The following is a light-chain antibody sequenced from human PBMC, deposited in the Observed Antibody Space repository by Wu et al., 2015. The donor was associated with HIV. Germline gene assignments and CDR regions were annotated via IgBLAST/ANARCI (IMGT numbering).Light chain of an antibody. Sequence: DIQMTQSPSSLSASVGDRVTITCRASQGISNFLAWYQQKPGKPPKVLIYATSTLQSGVPSRFSGSRSGTDFTLTISSLQPEDVATYYCQKYNSVPITFGQGTRLEI. CDR2: ATS. CDR1: QGISNF. J-gene: IGKJ5*01. V-gene: IGKV1-27*01. CDR3: QKYNSVPIT.